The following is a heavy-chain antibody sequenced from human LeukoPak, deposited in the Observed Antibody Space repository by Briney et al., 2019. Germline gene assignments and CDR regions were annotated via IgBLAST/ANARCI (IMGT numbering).Heavy chain of an antibody. CDR1: GGSISTSNYY. Sequence: SETLSLTCTVSGGSISTSNYYWGWIRQPPGKGLEWIGHMYYSGSTNYNPSLKSRVTLSVDTSKNQFSLKLSSVTAADTAVYYCARQSPARRPLWGVTATPYYFDYWGQGTLVTVSS. J-gene: IGHJ4*02. CDR2: MYYSGST. V-gene: IGHV4-61*05. CDR3: ARQSPARRPLWGVTATPYYFDY. D-gene: IGHD2-21*02.